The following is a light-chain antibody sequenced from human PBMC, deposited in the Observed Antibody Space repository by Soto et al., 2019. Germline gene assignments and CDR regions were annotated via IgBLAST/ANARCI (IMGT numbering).Light chain of an antibody. CDR3: QEYNKWPPTFT. J-gene: IGKJ2*01. V-gene: IGKV3-15*01. CDR2: GAS. Sequence: EIVMTQSPATLSVSPGERATLSCRASQSVSINLAWYQLKPGQAPRLLIFGASTRATGIPARFSGSGSGTEFTLTISSRQSEDFAVYYCQEYNKWPPTFTFGQGTKLEIK. CDR1: QSVSIN.